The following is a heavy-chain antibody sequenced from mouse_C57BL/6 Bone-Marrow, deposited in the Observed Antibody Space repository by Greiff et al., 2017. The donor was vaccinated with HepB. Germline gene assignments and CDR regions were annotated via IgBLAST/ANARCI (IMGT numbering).Heavy chain of an antibody. J-gene: IGHJ4*01. CDR2: IHPNSGST. V-gene: IGHV1-64*01. CDR1: GYTFTSYW. D-gene: IGHD1-1*01. CDR3: ARGDYYGSSGAMDY. Sequence: VQLQQPGAELVKPGASVKLSCKASGYTFTSYWMHWVKQRPGQGLEWIGMIHPNSGSTNYNEKFKSKATLTVDKSSSTAYMQLSSLTSEGSAVYYGARGDYYGSSGAMDYWGQGTSVTVSS.